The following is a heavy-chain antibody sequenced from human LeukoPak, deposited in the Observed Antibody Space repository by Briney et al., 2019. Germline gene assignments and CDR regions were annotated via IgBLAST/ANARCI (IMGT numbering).Heavy chain of an antibody. CDR3: ARDSLGMSTLDS. J-gene: IGHJ4*02. CDR2: LYNAGST. V-gene: IGHV3-53*01. CDR1: GFTVSNKY. D-gene: IGHD5/OR15-5a*01. Sequence: PGGSLRLSCAASGFTVSNKYMSWVRQAPGKGLEWVSVLYNAGSTYYADSVKGRFTISRDNSKNTLYLQMNSLRAEDTAVYYCARDSLGMSTLDSWGQGTLVTVSS.